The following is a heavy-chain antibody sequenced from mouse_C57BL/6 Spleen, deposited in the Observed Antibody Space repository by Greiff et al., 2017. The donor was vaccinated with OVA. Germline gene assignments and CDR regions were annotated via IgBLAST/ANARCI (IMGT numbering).Heavy chain of an antibody. CDR1: GFTFSDYY. J-gene: IGHJ2*01. CDR3: ARQDGY. Sequence: DVKLVESGGGLVQPGGSLKLSCAASGFTFSDYYMYWVRQTPEKRLEWVAYISNGGGSTYYPDTVKGRFTISRDNAKNTLYLQMSRLKSEDTAMYYCARQDGYWGQGTTLTVSS. V-gene: IGHV5-12*01. CDR2: ISNGGGST.